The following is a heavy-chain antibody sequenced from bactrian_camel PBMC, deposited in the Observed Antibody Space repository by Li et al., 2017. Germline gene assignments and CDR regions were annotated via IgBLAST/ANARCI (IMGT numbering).Heavy chain of an antibody. CDR2: SYIGDDSA. V-gene: IGHV3S54*01. J-gene: IGHJ4*01. CDR3: ATDPSGLLGY. Sequence: QVQLVESGGDLVQPGGYLRLSCAASAHSDSPNCMGWFRQAPGKEREGVASSYIGDDSAYYADSVKGRFTISRDNAKNTVYLQLNSLKTEDTALYYCATDPSGLLGYWGQGTQVTVS. D-gene: IGHD3*01. CDR1: AHSDSPNC.